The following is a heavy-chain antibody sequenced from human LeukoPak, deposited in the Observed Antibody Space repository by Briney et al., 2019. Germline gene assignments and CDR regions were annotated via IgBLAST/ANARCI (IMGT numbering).Heavy chain of an antibody. Sequence: GGSLRLSCAASGFTFSSYGMHWVRQAPGKGLEWVAFIRYDGSNKYYADSVKGRFTISRDNSKNTLYLQMNSLRAEDTAVYYCARRGLPYIAAAYFDYWGQGTLVTVSS. CDR1: GFTFSSYG. CDR3: ARRGLPYIAAAYFDY. CDR2: IRYDGSNK. J-gene: IGHJ4*02. V-gene: IGHV3-30*02. D-gene: IGHD6-13*01.